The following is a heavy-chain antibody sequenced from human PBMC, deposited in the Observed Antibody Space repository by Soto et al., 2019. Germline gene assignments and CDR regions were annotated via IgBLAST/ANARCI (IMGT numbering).Heavy chain of an antibody. CDR1: GFTFGDYN. CDR3: AKEGRYGGSWPLGDS. V-gene: IGHV3-23*01. D-gene: IGHD6-13*01. J-gene: IGHJ5*01. Sequence: EVQLLESGGGLVQPGGSLRLSCAASGFTFGDYNMNWVRQAPGKGLEWVSGITGSGGASYYADSVKGRFIISRDNSNDMVHLQMDGLRVDDTAVYYCAKEGRYGGSWPLGDSWGQGTLVTVSA. CDR2: ITGSGGAS.